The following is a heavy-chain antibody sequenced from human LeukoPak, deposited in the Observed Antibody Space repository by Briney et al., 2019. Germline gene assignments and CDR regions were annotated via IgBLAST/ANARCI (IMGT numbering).Heavy chain of an antibody. CDR3: ARDYSSGYLDY. J-gene: IGHJ4*02. CDR1: GGSFSGYY. V-gene: IGHV4-34*01. Sequence: SETLSLTCAVYGGSFSGYYWSWIRQPPGKGLEWIGEINHSGSTNYNPSLKSRVTISVDTSKNQFSLKLSSVTAADTAVYYCARDYSSGYLDYWGQGTLVTVSS. D-gene: IGHD3-22*01. CDR2: INHSGST.